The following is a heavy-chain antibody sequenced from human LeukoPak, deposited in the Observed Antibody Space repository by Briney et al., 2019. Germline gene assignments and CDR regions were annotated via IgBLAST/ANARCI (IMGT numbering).Heavy chain of an antibody. CDR2: INHSGST. CDR1: GGSFSGYY. V-gene: IGHV4-34*01. Sequence: SETLSLTCAVYGGSFSGYYWSWIRQPPGKGLEWIGEINHSGSTNYNPSLKSRVTISVDTSKNQFSLKLSSVTAADTAVYYCAKRIAVASKPLEYWGQGTLVTVSS. CDR3: AKRIAVASKPLEY. D-gene: IGHD6-19*01. J-gene: IGHJ4*02.